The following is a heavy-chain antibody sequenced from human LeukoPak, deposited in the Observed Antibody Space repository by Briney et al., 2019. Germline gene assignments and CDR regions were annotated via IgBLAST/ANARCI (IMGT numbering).Heavy chain of an antibody. CDR2: IYYRGST. CDR1: GGSISSSSYY. Sequence: SETLSLTCTVSGGSISSSSYYWGWIRQPPGKGLEWIGSIYYRGSTYYNPSLKSRVTISVDTSKNQFSLKLSSVTAADTAVYYCARHYRQYDFWSGYSFTDVDYWGQGTLVTVSS. J-gene: IGHJ4*02. CDR3: ARHYRQYDFWSGYSFTDVDY. D-gene: IGHD3-3*01. V-gene: IGHV4-39*01.